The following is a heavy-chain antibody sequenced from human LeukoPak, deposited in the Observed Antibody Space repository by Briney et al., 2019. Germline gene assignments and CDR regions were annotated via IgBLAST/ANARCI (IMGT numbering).Heavy chain of an antibody. D-gene: IGHD2-15*01. J-gene: IGHJ3*01. CDR1: GFTLRDFT. CDR2: ITGVNT. Sequence: PGGSLRLSCKVSGFTLRDFTMNWVRQATGRGLEWVSSITGVNTKYADSVKGRFTVSRDIGERSLYLQLNTLRVEDTAVYYCTRGGGYCSGYPCHSYDAFDVWGQGTVVTVSS. V-gene: IGHV3-21*01. CDR3: TRGGGYCSGYPCHSYDAFDV.